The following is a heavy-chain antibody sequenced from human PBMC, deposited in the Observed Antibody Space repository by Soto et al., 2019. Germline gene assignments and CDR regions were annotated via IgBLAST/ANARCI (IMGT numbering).Heavy chain of an antibody. V-gene: IGHV3-23*01. CDR2: ISDSGTT. CDR1: GFTFRTYA. CDR3: AKGGEGSCSRTSCLYFSDS. D-gene: IGHD2-2*01. Sequence: EVQLLDSGGGLVQPGGSLRLSCAASGFTFRTYAMSWVRQAPGNGLEWVSTISDSGTTYYANSVKGRFTISRDNSRNTLDLQMNSLRVEDTAVYYCAKGGEGSCSRTSCLYFSDSWGQGTLVTVSS. J-gene: IGHJ5*02.